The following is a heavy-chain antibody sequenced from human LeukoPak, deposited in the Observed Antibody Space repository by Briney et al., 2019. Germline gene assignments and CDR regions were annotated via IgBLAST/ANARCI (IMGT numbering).Heavy chain of an antibody. CDR1: GYTFSSYD. Sequence: GASVKVSCKASGYTFSSYDINWVRQATGQGLERMGWMNPNSGNTGYAQKFQGRLNMTRNTSISTAYMELSSLRSEDTAVYYCARRVGSGRPVQHWGQGTLVTVSS. D-gene: IGHD6-19*01. CDR2: MNPNSGNT. J-gene: IGHJ1*01. V-gene: IGHV1-8*01. CDR3: ARRVGSGRPVQH.